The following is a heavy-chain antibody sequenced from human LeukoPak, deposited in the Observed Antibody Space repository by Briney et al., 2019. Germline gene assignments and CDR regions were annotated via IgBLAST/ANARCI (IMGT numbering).Heavy chain of an antibody. D-gene: IGHD3-10*01. J-gene: IGHJ4*02. Sequence: GALRLSCAASGFTFNEYCMGWVRQAPGKGPEWISYISTSGGSTYYSDSVRGRFTISRDNAKNSLSLQLNRLKAEDTAVYYCARDPRGNFVRGHRFDYWGQGTLVTVSS. CDR1: GFTFNEYC. CDR2: ISTSGGST. CDR3: ARDPRGNFVRGHRFDY. V-gene: IGHV3-11*01.